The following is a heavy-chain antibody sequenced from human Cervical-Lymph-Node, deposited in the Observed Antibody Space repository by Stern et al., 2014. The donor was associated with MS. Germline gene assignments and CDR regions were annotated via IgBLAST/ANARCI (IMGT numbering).Heavy chain of an antibody. J-gene: IGHJ5*02. CDR1: GGSISSSSYY. CDR2: IYYSGST. Sequence: QLQLQESGPGLVKPSETLSLTCTVSGGSISSSSYYWGWIRQPPGKGLEWIGSIYYSGSTYYTPSLKSRFPISVDTSKNQFSLKLSSVTAADTAVYYCARRVDTHPLRLAINWFDPWGQGTLVTVSS. CDR3: ARRVDTHPLRLAINWFDP. D-gene: IGHD5-18*01. V-gene: IGHV4-39*01.